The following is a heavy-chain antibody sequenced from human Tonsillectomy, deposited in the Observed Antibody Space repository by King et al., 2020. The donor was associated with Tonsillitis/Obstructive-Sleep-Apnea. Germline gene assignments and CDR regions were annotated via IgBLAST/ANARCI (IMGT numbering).Heavy chain of an antibody. CDR2: IKQDGSEK. CDR1: GFTFSNYW. V-gene: IGHV3-7*04. D-gene: IGHD6-19*01. CDR3: ARSRLAVTHTGVSFRY. Sequence: VQLVESGGGLVQRGGSLRLSCAASGFTFSNYWMSWVRQAPGKGLEWVANIKQDGSEKYFVDSVKGRFTISRDNAKNSLYLQRNSLRAEDTAVYYCARSRLAVTHTGVSFRYWGQGTLVTVSS. J-gene: IGHJ4*02.